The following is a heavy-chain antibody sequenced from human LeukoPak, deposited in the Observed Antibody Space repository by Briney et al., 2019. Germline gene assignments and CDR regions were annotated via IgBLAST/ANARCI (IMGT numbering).Heavy chain of an antibody. J-gene: IGHJ4*02. CDR2: INTDGSST. CDR3: ARREGFCKGGTCYLDF. Sequence: GGSLRLSCAASGFTFSSYWMHWGRQAPGKGLVWVSRINTDGSSTTYAGSVKGRFTISRDNVKNTLYLQMNSLRAEDTAVYYCARREGFCKGGTCYLDFWGQGTLVTVSS. D-gene: IGHD2-15*01. V-gene: IGHV3-74*01. CDR1: GFTFSSYW.